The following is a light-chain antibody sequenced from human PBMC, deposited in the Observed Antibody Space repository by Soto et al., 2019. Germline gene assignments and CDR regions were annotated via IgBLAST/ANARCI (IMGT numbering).Light chain of an antibody. Sequence: DIQLTQSPSFVSASVGDRVTITCRASQGICSYLAWYQQKSGRAPKLLIYAASTLQSGVPLRFSGSGSGTEFTLTISSLQPEDFATYYCQQLSTYLYTFGQGTKLEIK. CDR1: QGICSY. CDR2: AAS. V-gene: IGKV1-9*01. CDR3: QQLSTYLYT. J-gene: IGKJ2*01.